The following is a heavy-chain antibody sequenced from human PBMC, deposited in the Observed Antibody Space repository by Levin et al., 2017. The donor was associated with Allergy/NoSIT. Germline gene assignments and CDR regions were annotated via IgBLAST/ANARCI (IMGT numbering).Heavy chain of an antibody. CDR2: IYYRGST. CDR1: GGSITRGGYY. Sequence: SQTLSLTCTVSGGSITRGGYYWGWVRQPPGQGLEWIGDIYYRGSTYYNPSLKSRVTISVDTSKNQVSLRLTSVTVADTSVYYCARHEGRWGFGVWVDYWGQGTLVTVSS. V-gene: IGHV4-39*01. J-gene: IGHJ4*02. D-gene: IGHD3-16*01. CDR3: ARHEGRWGFGVWVDY.